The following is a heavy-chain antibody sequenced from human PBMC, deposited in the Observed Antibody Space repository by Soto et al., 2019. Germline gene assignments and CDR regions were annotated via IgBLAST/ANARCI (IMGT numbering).Heavy chain of an antibody. J-gene: IGHJ5*02. CDR1: GGSISSGDYY. V-gene: IGHV4-30-4*01. D-gene: IGHD2-15*01. Sequence: PSHTLSLTCTVAGGSISSGDYYWSWIRQPPGKGLEWIGYIYYSVSTYYNPSLKSRVTISVDTSKNQFSLKLSSVTAADTAVYYCARAGGGFVVVVAATRAHHNWFDPWGQGTLVTGSS. CDR3: ARAGGGFVVVVAATRAHHNWFDP. CDR2: IYYSVST.